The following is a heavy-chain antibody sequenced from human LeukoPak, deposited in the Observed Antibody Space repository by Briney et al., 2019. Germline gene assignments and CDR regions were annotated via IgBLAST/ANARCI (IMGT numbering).Heavy chain of an antibody. CDR1: GYTLTTSG. CDR3: ARNYCSSTSCYPTRSYYYYYYMDV. D-gene: IGHD2-2*01. CDR2: ISGYNGKT. J-gene: IGHJ6*03. Sequence: ASVRVSCKASGYTLTTSGISWVRQAPGQGLEWMGWISGYNGKTNYAQKLQDRVTMTTDTSTSTAYMELRSLRSDDTAVYYCARNYCSSTSCYPTRSYYYYYYMDVWGKGTTVTVSS. V-gene: IGHV1-18*01.